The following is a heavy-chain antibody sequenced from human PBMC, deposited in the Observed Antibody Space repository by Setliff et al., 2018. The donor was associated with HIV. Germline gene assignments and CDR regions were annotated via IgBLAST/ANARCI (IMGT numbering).Heavy chain of an antibody. Sequence: PSETLSLTCAVYGGSFIAYYWTWIRQPPGKGLEWIGEIHHGGSTNYMPSLKNRVTISVDTSKNQFSLTLRSLTAADTAVYYCARGAYRFDSWGQGNLVTVSS. D-gene: IGHD2-2*01. CDR3: ARGAYRFDS. J-gene: IGHJ5*01. CDR1: GGSFIAYY. CDR2: IHHGGST. V-gene: IGHV4-34*01.